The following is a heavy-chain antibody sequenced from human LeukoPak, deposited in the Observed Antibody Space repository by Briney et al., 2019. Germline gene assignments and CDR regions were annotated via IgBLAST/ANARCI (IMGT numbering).Heavy chain of an antibody. D-gene: IGHD6-13*01. J-gene: IGHJ4*02. V-gene: IGHV3-11*06. Sequence: GGSLRLSCAASGFTFSDYYMSWLRQAPGKGLEWVSYISSSSSYTSYADSVKGRFTISRDNAKNSLYLQMNSLRAEDTAVYYCARGGYSSSPDYWGQGTLVTVSS. CDR2: ISSSSSYT. CDR3: ARGGYSSSPDY. CDR1: GFTFSDYY.